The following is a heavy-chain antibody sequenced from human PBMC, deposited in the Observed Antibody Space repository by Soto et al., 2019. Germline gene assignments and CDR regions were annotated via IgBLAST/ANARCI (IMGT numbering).Heavy chain of an antibody. Sequence: QVQLVQSGAEVKKPGSSVKVSCKASGGTFSSYAISWVRQAPGQGLEWMGGIIAILGKANYAEKFQGRVTITADESTSTAYMELSRLRSEDTAVYYCARERGGAIIVGVTGTFDVWGQGTLVTVSS. CDR3: ARERGGAIIVGVTGTFDV. V-gene: IGHV1-69*01. CDR2: IIAILGKA. D-gene: IGHD3-22*01. J-gene: IGHJ3*01. CDR1: GGTFSSYA.